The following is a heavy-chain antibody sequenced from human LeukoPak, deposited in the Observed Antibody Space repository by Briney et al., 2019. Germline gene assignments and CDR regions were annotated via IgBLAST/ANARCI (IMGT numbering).Heavy chain of an antibody. V-gene: IGHV1-2*02. Sequence: ASVKVSCKASGYTFTGYYMHWVRQAPGQGLEWMGWINPNSGGTNYAQKFQGRVTMTRDTPISTAYMELSRLRSDDTAVYYCVLWSSGYRAFDIWGQGTMVTVSS. CDR1: GYTFTGYY. CDR3: VLWSSGYRAFDI. D-gene: IGHD3-22*01. CDR2: INPNSGGT. J-gene: IGHJ3*02.